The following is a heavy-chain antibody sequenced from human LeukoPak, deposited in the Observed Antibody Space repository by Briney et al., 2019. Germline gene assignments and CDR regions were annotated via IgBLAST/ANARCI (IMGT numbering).Heavy chain of an antibody. Sequence: SETLSLTCAVYGGSLSGYYWSWIRQPPGKGLEWIGEINHSGSTNYNPSLKSRVTISVDTSKNQFSLKLSSVTAADTAVYYCARGRYCSGGSCYAFDYWGQGTLVTVSS. J-gene: IGHJ4*02. CDR3: ARGRYCSGGSCYAFDY. CDR1: GGSLSGYY. V-gene: IGHV4-34*01. CDR2: INHSGST. D-gene: IGHD2-15*01.